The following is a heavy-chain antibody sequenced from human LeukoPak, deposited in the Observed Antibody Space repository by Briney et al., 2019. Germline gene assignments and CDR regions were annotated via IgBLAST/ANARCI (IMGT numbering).Heavy chain of an antibody. V-gene: IGHV4-34*01. CDR2: INHSGST. D-gene: IGHD5-18*01. CDR1: GGSFSGYY. Sequence: SETLSLTCAVYGGSFSGYYWSWIRQPPGKGLEWIGEINHSGSTNYNPSLKSRVTISVATSKNQFSLKLSSVTAADTAVYYCARLRRGYSYGYPKDYYYYYMDVWGKGTTVTISS. CDR3: ARLRRGYSYGYPKDYYYYYMDV. J-gene: IGHJ6*03.